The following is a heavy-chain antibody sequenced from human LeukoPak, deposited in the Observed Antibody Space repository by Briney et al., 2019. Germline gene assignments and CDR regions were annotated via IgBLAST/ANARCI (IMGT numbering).Heavy chain of an antibody. D-gene: IGHD1-1*01. CDR2: IYPGDSNT. CDR1: GYSFSNYW. J-gene: IGHJ3*02. CDR3: ARRAGTTLLGAFDI. V-gene: IGHV5-51*01. Sequence: GESLKISCKGSGYSFSNYWIGWVRQMSGKGLEWMGIIYPGDSNTRYSPSFQGQVTISADKSISTAYLQWSSLKASDTAMYYCARRAGTTLLGAFDIWGQGTMVTVSS.